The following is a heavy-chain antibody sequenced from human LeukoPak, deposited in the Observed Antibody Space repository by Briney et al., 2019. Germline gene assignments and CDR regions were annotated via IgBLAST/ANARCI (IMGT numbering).Heavy chain of an antibody. CDR3: ARDRLPTRHSSGYYGARDAFDI. CDR1: GFTFSSYS. J-gene: IGHJ3*02. D-gene: IGHD3-22*01. V-gene: IGHV3-21*01. CDR2: ISSSSSYI. Sequence: GGSLRLSCAASGFTFSSYSMNWVRQAPGKGLEWVSSISSSSSYIYYADSVKGRFTISRDNAKNSLYLQMNSLRAEDTAVYYCARDRLPTRHSSGYYGARDAFDIWGQGTMVTVSS.